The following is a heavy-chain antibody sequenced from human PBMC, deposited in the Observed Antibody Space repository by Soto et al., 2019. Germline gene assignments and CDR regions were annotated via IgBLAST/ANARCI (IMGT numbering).Heavy chain of an antibody. CDR3: ARQGSQYGSGNYVH. V-gene: IGHV1-8*01. J-gene: IGHJ4*02. CDR2: MDPNSGDT. CDR1: GYTLTSYN. Sequence: QVQLVQSGAVVKKPGASVKVSCKASGYTLTSYNTNWVRQAPGQGLEWMGWMDPNSGDTGNTQKFQGRVTMTRDISRGTAYMELSNLRSEDTAVYYCARQGSQYGSGNYVHWGQGTLVTVSS. D-gene: IGHD3-10*01.